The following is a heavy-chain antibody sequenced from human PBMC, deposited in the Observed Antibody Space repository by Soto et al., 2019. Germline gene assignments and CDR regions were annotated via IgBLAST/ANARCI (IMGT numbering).Heavy chain of an antibody. J-gene: IGHJ4*02. D-gene: IGHD3-10*01. Sequence: EVQLLESGGGLVQPGGSLRLSCTASGFTFSSDGMSWVRQAPGRGLEWVASISGSGDSRYHADSGRGRFTISRDNSKNTLYLQMNSLRVEDTAVYYCAKDLGRGLWFGELQYFTYWGQGTPVTVSS. CDR2: ISGSGDSR. V-gene: IGHV3-23*01. CDR1: GFTFSSDG. CDR3: AKDLGRGLWFGELQYFTY.